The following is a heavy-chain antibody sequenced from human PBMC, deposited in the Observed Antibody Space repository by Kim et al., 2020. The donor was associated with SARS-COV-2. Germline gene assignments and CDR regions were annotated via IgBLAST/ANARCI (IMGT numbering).Heavy chain of an antibody. J-gene: IGHJ4*02. Sequence: SETLSLTCAVYGGSFSGYYWSWIRQPPGKGLEWIGEINHSGSTNYNPSLKSRVTISVDTSKNQFSLKLSSVTAADTAVYYCARRYYGSGSYYSVWGQGTLVTVSS. V-gene: IGHV4-34*01. CDR1: GGSFSGYY. D-gene: IGHD3-10*01. CDR2: INHSGST. CDR3: ARRYYGSGSYYSV.